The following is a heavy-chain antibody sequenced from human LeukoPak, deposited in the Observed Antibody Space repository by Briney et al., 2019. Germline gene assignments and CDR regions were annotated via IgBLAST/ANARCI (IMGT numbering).Heavy chain of an antibody. CDR2: IKSKTDGGKT. D-gene: IGHD3-9*01. CDR3: TTAFPGLLRYFDWLLPNPDY. J-gene: IGHJ4*02. Sequence: GGSLRLSCAASGFTFSNACMSWVRQPPGKGLEWVGRIKSKTDGGKTDYAAPVKGRFTISRDDSKDTLYLQMNSLKTEDTAVYYCTTAFPGLLRYFDWLLPNPDYWGQGTLVTVSS. CDR1: GFTFSNAC. V-gene: IGHV3-15*01.